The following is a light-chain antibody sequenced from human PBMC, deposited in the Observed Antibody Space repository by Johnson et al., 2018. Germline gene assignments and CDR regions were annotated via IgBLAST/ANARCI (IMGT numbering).Light chain of an antibody. Sequence: QSVFTQPPSVSAAPGQKVTISCSGSSSNIGNNYVSWYQQLPGTAPKILIYENNKRPSGIPDRFSGSKSGTSATLGITGLQTGDEADYYCGTWDSTLSAGNVFGTGTKVPFL. V-gene: IGLV1-51*02. CDR3: GTWDSTLSAGNV. J-gene: IGLJ1*01. CDR1: SSNIGNNY. CDR2: ENN.